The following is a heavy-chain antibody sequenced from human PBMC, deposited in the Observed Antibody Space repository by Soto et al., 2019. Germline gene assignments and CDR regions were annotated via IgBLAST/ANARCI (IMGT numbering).Heavy chain of an antibody. CDR1: GGSISSGGYS. J-gene: IGHJ4*02. V-gene: IGHV4-30-2*01. CDR3: AAGGGLPRYY. D-gene: IGHD1-26*01. Sequence: QLQLQESGSGLVKPSQTLSLTCAVSGGSISSGGYSWSWIRQPPGKGLEWIGYIYHSGSTYYNPSRMIRSIIAADRSMIQFFLKRSSVTAADTAVYYCAAGGGLPRYYWGQGTLVTVSS. CDR2: IYHSGST.